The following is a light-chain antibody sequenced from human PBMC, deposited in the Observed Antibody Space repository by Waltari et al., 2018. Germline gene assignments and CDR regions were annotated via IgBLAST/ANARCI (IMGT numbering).Light chain of an antibody. CDR1: ASNLGHNV. CDR3: GAWHDSLNGRWV. J-gene: IGLJ3*02. CDR2: WCD. Sequence: QSVLTQPPSASGTPGQGVTISCSGGASNLGHNVVNWYQQVPGKAPKLLVYWCDGQPAGGTGRCSGSKAGTSASLASSGLQSEDEADDYWGAWHDSLNGRWVFGGGTKVTVL. V-gene: IGLV1-44*01.